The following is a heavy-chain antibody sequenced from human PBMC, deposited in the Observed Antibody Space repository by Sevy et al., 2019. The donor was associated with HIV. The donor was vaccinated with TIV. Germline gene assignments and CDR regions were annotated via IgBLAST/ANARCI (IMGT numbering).Heavy chain of an antibody. CDR3: ATTKDYYNSSGYPFDY. D-gene: IGHD3-22*01. CDR1: GYTLTELS. Sequence: ASVKVSCKVSGYTLTELSVHWVRQAPGKGLEWMATFDPEDDEKIYAQKFQGRVTMTEDTSTDTAYMELSSLRSEDTAVYYCATTKDYYNSSGYPFDYWGHGTLVTVSS. V-gene: IGHV1-24*01. J-gene: IGHJ4*01. CDR2: FDPEDDEK.